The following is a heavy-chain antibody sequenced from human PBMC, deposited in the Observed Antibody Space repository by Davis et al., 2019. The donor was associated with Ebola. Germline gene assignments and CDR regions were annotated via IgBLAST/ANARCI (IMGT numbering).Heavy chain of an antibody. V-gene: IGHV3-33*01. CDR1: RFTFTMFG. CDR2: IYSNGGDR. CDR3: ARSSYDSGRIGYFDY. J-gene: IGHJ4*02. Sequence: PGRSLRLSCAPSRFTFTMFGIHWVRPAPGKGLEWVAVIYSNGGDRYYAESVKGRFIISRDNARKTLFLQMNSLRDEDTAVYYCARSSYDSGRIGYFDYWGQGTLVTVSS. D-gene: IGHD3-10*01.